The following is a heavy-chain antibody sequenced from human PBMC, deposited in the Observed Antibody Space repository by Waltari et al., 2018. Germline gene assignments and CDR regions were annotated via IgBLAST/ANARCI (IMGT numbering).Heavy chain of an antibody. J-gene: IGHJ3*02. CDR2: SYTICST. Sequence: EVQLVETGGGLIQPGGSLRLSCAASGLTVSSNYMSWVRQAPGKGPELVSVSYTICSTYNADTVKGRFTISRDKSKNTLYLQMNSLRSEDTAVYYCARGWIASAFDIWGQGTMVTVSS. V-gene: IGHV3-53*05. CDR3: ARGWIASAFDI. CDR1: GLTVSSNY. D-gene: IGHD2-21*01.